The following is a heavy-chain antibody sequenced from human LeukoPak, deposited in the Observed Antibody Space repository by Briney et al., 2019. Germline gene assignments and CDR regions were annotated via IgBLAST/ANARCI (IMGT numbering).Heavy chain of an antibody. CDR1: GFTVSEFW. CDR3: ARVSAAGTGFLDL. D-gene: IGHD6-13*01. CDR2: INQYGSEK. Sequence: GGSLRLSCAASGFTVSEFWMTWVRQAPGKGLEWVANINQYGSEKNYMDSMKGRLTTSRDNTNNSLFLQMNSLRVDDTAVYHCARVSAAGTGFLDLWGRGTLVLVSA. V-gene: IGHV3-7*01. J-gene: IGHJ2*01.